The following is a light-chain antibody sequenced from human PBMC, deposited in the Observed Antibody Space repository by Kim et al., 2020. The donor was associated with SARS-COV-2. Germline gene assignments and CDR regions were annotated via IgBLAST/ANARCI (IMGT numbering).Light chain of an antibody. V-gene: IGLV10-54*04. Sequence: QAGLTQPPSVSKVLRQTATLTCSGNSNNVGNQGAAWLQQHRGHPPRLLSYRNNNRPSGISERFSASRSGNTASLTITGLQPEDETDYYCSAWDSSLSAWVFGGGTQLTVL. CDR1: SNNVGNQG. CDR2: RNN. CDR3: SAWDSSLSAWV. J-gene: IGLJ3*02.